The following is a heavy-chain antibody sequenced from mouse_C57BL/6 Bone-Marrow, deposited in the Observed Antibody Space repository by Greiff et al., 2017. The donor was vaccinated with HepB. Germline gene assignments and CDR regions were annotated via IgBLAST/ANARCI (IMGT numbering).Heavy chain of an antibody. D-gene: IGHD1-1*01. CDR2: FYPGSGSI. V-gene: IGHV1-62-2*01. Sequence: VKLMESGAELVKPGASVKLSCKASGYTFTEYTIHWVKQRSGQGLEWIGWFYPGSGSIKYNEKFKDKATLTADKSSSTVYMELSRLTSEDSAVYFCARHPPVVPYFDYWGQGTTLTVSS. CDR1: GYTFTEYT. J-gene: IGHJ2*01. CDR3: ARHPPVVPYFDY.